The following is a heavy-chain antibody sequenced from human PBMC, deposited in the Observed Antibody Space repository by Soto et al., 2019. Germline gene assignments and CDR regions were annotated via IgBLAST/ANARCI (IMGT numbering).Heavy chain of an antibody. V-gene: IGHV3-74*01. CDR2: IDGYSTTT. J-gene: IGHJ4*02. Sequence: EVQLVESVGGLVQPGGSLRLSCTASGFTFNNKWMHWVRQAPGKGLVWVSRIDGYSTTTNYADSVKGRFTISRDNAKNTVFLHVNSLTDEDTAVYYCARGGAMGVDYWGQGTLVTVSS. D-gene: IGHD1-26*01. CDR3: ARGGAMGVDY. CDR1: GFTFNNKW.